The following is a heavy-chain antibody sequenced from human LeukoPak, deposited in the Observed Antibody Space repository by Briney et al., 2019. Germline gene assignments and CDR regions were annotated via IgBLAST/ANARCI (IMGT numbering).Heavy chain of an antibody. CDR1: GFTFSSYS. D-gene: IGHD6-13*01. CDR2: ISSSSSYI. V-gene: IGHV3-21*01. J-gene: IGHJ3*02. Sequence: GGSLRLSCAASGFTFSSYSMTWVRQAPGKGLEWVSSISSSSSYIYYADSVKGRFTISRDNAKNTLNLQMNSLRAEDTAVYYCSGYSSSWAVLHAFDIWGQGTMVTVSS. CDR3: SGYSSSWAVLHAFDI.